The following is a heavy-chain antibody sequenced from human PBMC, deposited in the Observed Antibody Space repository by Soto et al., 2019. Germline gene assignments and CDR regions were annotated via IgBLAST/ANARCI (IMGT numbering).Heavy chain of an antibody. D-gene: IGHD3-10*01. J-gene: IGHJ5*02. V-gene: IGHV1-18*01. CDR3: ARGVGSGSYYNQYNWFDP. Sequence: QVQLVQSGGEVKKPGASVKVSCKASGYTFTNYGISWVRQAPGQGLEWMGWINVYNGNTKYAQKXQGSVTMTTXTXTXTXXMELRSLRSDDTAVYYCARGVGSGSYYNQYNWFDPWGQGTLVTVSS. CDR1: GYTFTNYG. CDR2: INVYNGNT.